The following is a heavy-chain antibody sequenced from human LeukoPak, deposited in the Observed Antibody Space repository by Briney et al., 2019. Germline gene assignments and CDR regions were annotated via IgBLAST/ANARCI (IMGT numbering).Heavy chain of an antibody. CDR2: INPNNGNL. V-gene: IGHV1-8*03. CDR3: ARSDHNSWNAFDI. J-gene: IGHJ3*02. CDR1: GYTFTGYY. Sequence: GASVKVSCEASGYTFTGYYMHWVRQAPGQGLEWMGWINPNNGNLGYAQKFQGRVTITRNTPISTAYMELSSLTSEDTAVYYCARSDHNSWNAFDIWGQGTMVTVSS. D-gene: IGHD1-26*01.